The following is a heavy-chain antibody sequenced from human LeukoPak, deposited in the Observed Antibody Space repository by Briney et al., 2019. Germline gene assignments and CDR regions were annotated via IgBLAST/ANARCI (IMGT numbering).Heavy chain of an antibody. Sequence: SVKVSCKASGGTFSSYAISWVRQAPGQGLEWMGGIIPIFGTANYAQKFQGRVTITADESTSTAYMELSSLRSEDAAVYYCARGSSGWAQLGYWGQGTLVTVSS. J-gene: IGHJ4*02. CDR3: ARGSSGWAQLGY. D-gene: IGHD6-19*01. CDR1: GGTFSSYA. V-gene: IGHV1-69*13. CDR2: IIPIFGTA.